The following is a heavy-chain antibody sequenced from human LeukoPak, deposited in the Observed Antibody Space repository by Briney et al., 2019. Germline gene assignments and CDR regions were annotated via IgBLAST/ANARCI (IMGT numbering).Heavy chain of an antibody. CDR3: AIPNDY. CDR1: GFTFSSYA. V-gene: IGHV3-48*01. J-gene: IGHJ4*02. Sequence: GGSLRLSCAASGFTFSSYAMSWVRQAPGKGLEWVSYISSSSSSIYYADSVKGRFTISRDNAKHSLYLQMNSLRPEDTAVYYCAIPNDYWGQGTLVTVSS. CDR2: ISSSSSSI.